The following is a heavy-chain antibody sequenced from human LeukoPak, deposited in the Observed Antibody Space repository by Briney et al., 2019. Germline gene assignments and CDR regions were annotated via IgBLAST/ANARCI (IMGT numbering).Heavy chain of an antibody. Sequence: PSEALSLTCTVSGGSISSYYWSWIRQPPGKGLEWIGYIYYSGSTNYNPSLKSRVTISVDTSKNQFSLKLSSVTAADTAVYYCARGHEWDYAFDIWGQGTMVTVSS. J-gene: IGHJ3*02. CDR2: IYYSGST. CDR3: ARGHEWDYAFDI. V-gene: IGHV4-59*01. CDR1: GGSISSYY. D-gene: IGHD1-26*01.